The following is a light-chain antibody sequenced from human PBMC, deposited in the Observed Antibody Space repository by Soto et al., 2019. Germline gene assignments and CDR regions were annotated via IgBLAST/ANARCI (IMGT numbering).Light chain of an antibody. CDR1: SGDVGNYNL. CDR3: CSYAASSTFNYV. V-gene: IGLV2-23*03. Sequence: QSVLTQPASVSGSPGQSITISCTGTSGDVGNYNLVSWYQQHPGKAPKLMIYEGNKRPSGVSNRFSGSKSGNTASLTISGLQAEDEADYYCCSYAASSTFNYVFGTGTKVTVL. CDR2: EGN. J-gene: IGLJ1*01.